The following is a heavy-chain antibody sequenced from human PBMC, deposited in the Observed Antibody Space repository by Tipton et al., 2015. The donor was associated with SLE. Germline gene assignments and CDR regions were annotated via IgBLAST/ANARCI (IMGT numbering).Heavy chain of an antibody. CDR3: ARSTFSGWQEDC. CDR1: GYIFTDYW. CDR2: IYPDDSET. Sequence: QLVQSGAEVKKPGESLKISCKTSGYIFTDYWVGWVRQMPGKGLEWMGIIYPDDSETGYSPSFQGQIIVSADKSINTAYLQWSSLTASDTAMYYCARSTFSGWQEDCWGQGTLVTVSS. V-gene: IGHV5-51*01. D-gene: IGHD6-19*01. J-gene: IGHJ4*02.